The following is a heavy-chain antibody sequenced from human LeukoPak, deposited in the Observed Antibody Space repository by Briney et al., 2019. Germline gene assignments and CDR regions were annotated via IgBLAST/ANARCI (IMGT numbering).Heavy chain of an antibody. CDR2: ISSSGSTI. J-gene: IGHJ4*02. V-gene: IGHV3-11*04. D-gene: IGHD5-18*01. Sequence: GGSLRLSCAASRFTFSDYYMSWIRQAPGKGLEWVSYISSSGSTIYYADSVKGRFTISRDNAKNSLYLQMNSLRAEDTAVYYCARDHPAMVTRFDYWGQGTLVTVSS. CDR1: RFTFSDYY. CDR3: ARDHPAMVTRFDY.